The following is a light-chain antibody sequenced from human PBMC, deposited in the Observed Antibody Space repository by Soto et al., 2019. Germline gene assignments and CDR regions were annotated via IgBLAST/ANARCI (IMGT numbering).Light chain of an antibody. CDR1: QNVGTY. CDR3: QQTTTLPWT. J-gene: IGKJ1*01. Sequence: DIQMTQSPSSLSASVGDRVTITCRASQNVGTYLNWYQQKPGEAPILLIYATSSLRSRVPSGFSGSGSGTDFTLTINSLRPEDFATYFCQQTTTLPWTFGQGTKVEIK. V-gene: IGKV1-39*01. CDR2: ATS.